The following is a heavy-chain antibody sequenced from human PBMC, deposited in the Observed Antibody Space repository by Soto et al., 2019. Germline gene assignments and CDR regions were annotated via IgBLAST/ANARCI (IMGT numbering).Heavy chain of an antibody. CDR3: VKSPNSKLLRYFDWLYPDY. CDR1: GFTFSTYG. V-gene: IGHV3-30*18. D-gene: IGHD3-9*01. J-gene: IGHJ4*02. Sequence: PGGSLRLSCAASGFTFSTYGMHWVRQSPGKGLEWVAVISSDGHTKYYADSVKGRFTILRDNSKNTLYLQMNNLRAGDTAVYYCVKSPNSKLLRYFDWLYPDYWGQGTLVTVSS. CDR2: ISSDGHTK.